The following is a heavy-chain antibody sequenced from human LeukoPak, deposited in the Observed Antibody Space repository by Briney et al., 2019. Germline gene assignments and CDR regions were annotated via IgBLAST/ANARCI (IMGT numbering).Heavy chain of an antibody. D-gene: IGHD3/OR15-3a*01. V-gene: IGHV4-4*07. J-gene: IGHJ6*03. CDR1: SGSIVGYS. CDR2: FLSGGTT. CDR3: AMTQYTDVDLDDYYMDV. Sequence: SETLSLTCTVSSGSIVGYSWTWIGQPAGKGLQWIGHFLSGGTTNYNPSLKSRVTISLDKSKNHVSLRLTSVTAADTAVYFCAMTQYTDVDLDDYYMDVWGKGTAVTVSS.